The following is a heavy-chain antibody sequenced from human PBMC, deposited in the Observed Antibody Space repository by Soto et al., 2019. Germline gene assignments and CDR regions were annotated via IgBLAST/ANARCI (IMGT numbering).Heavy chain of an antibody. V-gene: IGHV3-23*01. J-gene: IGHJ6*02. CDR1: GFTFNTYA. Sequence: HPGGSLRLSCAASGFTFNTYAVSWVRQAPGKGLEWVSTISGSGTMTYCADSVKGRFTISRDNSNHSLSLQMNSLRAEDTAVYYCAKAVYESSGDYHRHYYYYALDVWGQGTTVTVSS. CDR3: AKAVYESSGDYHRHYYYYALDV. D-gene: IGHD3-22*01. CDR2: ISGSGTMT.